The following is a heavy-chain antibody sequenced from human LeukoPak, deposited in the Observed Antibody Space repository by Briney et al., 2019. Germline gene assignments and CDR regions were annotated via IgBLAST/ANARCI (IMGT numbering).Heavy chain of an antibody. D-gene: IGHD5-24*01. CDR2: ISSSSSDT. J-gene: IGHJ4*02. CDR3: ARGSRTIELGDDY. Sequence: PGGSLRLSCAASGFTFSVSYMSWIRQTPGKGLEWLSYISSSSSDTNYADSVKGRFTISRDNAKNSLYLQMNSLRAEDTAVYYCARGSRTIELGDDYWGQGTLVTVSS. V-gene: IGHV3-11*06. CDR1: GFTFSVSY.